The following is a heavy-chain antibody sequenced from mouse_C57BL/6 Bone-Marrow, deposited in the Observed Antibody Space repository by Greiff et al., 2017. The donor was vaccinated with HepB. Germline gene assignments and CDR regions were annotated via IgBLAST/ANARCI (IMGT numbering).Heavy chain of an antibody. CDR2: SRNKANDYTT. V-gene: IGHV7-1*01. CDR3: ARDGGWDDAMDY. Sequence: EVKLVESGGGLVQSGRSLRLSCATSGFTFSDFYMEWVRQAPGKGLEWIAASRNKANDYTTEYSASVKGRFIVSRDTSQSILYLQMNALRAEDTAIYYCARDGGWDDAMDYWGQGTSVTVSS. J-gene: IGHJ4*01. CDR1: GFTFSDFY. D-gene: IGHD4-1*01.